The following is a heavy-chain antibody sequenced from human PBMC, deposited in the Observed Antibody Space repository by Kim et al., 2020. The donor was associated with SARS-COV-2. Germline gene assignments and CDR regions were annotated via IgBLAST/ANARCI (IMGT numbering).Heavy chain of an antibody. Sequence: YADSVKGRFTVSRDNAKNTLYLQMDSRRAEDTALYYCAKDHESSGWPTFDYWGQGTQVTVSS. J-gene: IGHJ4*02. V-gene: IGHV3-23*01. CDR3: AKDHESSGWPTFDY. D-gene: IGHD3-22*01.